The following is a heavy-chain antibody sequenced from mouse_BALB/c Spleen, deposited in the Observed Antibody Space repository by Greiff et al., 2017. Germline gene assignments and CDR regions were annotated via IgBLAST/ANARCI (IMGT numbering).Heavy chain of an antibody. Sequence: EVQGVESGGGLVQPGGSMKLSCVASGFTFSNYWMNWVRQSPEKGLEWVAEIRLKSNNYATHYAESVKGRFTISRDDSKSSVYLQMNNLRAEDTGIYYCTRTYGNYGAMDYWGQGTSVTVSS. J-gene: IGHJ4*01. D-gene: IGHD2-10*02. V-gene: IGHV6-6*02. CDR3: TRTYGNYGAMDY. CDR1: GFTFSNYW. CDR2: IRLKSNNYAT.